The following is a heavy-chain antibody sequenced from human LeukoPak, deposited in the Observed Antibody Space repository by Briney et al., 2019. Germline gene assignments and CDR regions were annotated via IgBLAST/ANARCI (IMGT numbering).Heavy chain of an antibody. Sequence: SETLSLTCTVSGGSISSYYWSWIRQPPGKGLEWIGYIYYSGSTNYNPSLKSRVTISVDTSKNQFSLKLSSVTAADTAVYYCERDRVRWSLKSWGQGTLVTVSS. CDR3: ERDRVRWSLKS. V-gene: IGHV4-59*01. CDR2: IYYSGST. CDR1: GGSISSYY. J-gene: IGHJ5*02. D-gene: IGHD3-10*01.